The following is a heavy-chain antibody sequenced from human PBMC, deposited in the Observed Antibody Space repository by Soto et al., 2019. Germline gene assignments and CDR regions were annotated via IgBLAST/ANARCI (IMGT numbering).Heavy chain of an antibody. Sequence: SETLSLTSAVYGGTFIGYYWSWIRQPPGKGLEWIGEINHSGSTNYNPSLKSRVTISVDTSKNQFSLKLSSVTAADTAVYYCARQAARPFFYYYYGMDVWGQGTTVTVSS. CDR3: ARQAARPFFYYYYGMDV. V-gene: IGHV4-34*01. CDR2: INHSGST. J-gene: IGHJ6*02. D-gene: IGHD6-6*01. CDR1: GGTFIGYY.